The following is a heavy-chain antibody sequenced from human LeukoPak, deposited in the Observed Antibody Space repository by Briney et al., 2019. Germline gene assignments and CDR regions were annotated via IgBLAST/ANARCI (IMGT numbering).Heavy chain of an antibody. CDR2: LWFDGSNK. Sequence: GGSLRLSCAASGFTFSNYAMHWVRQAPGKGLEWVALLWFDGSNKYYADSVKGRFTISRDNSKNTLHLQMNSLRAEDTAVYYCTKDHGFYSSGWHPLFDHWGQGTLVTVTP. J-gene: IGHJ4*02. CDR3: TKDHGFYSSGWHPLFDH. V-gene: IGHV3-33*06. D-gene: IGHD6-19*01. CDR1: GFTFSNYA.